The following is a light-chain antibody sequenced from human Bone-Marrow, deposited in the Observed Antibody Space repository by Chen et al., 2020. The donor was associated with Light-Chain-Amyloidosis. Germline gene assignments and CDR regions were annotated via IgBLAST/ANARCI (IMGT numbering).Light chain of an antibody. Sequence: QSALTQPASGSGSPGQSITISCTGTSSDVGGDNHVSWYQKHPDKAPKLMIYEVTNRPSWVPDRFSGSKSDNTASLTISGLQTEDEADYFCSSYTITNTLVFGSGTRVTVL. CDR2: EVT. CDR3: SSYTITNTLV. J-gene: IGLJ1*01. CDR1: SSDVGGDNH. V-gene: IGLV2-14*01.